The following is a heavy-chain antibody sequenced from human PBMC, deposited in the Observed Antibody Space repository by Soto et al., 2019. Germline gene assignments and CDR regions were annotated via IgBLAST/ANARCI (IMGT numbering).Heavy chain of an antibody. V-gene: IGHV3-74*01. CDR3: ARWGDYYDSSGYYSNHDAFDI. CDR1: GFTFSSYW. D-gene: IGHD3-22*01. J-gene: IGHJ3*02. CDR2: INSDGSST. Sequence: GGSLRLSCAASGFTFSSYWMHWVRQAPGKGLVWVSRINSDGSSTSYADSVKGRFTISRDNAKNTLYPQMNSLRAEDTAVYYCARWGDYYDSSGYYSNHDAFDIWGQGTMVTVSS.